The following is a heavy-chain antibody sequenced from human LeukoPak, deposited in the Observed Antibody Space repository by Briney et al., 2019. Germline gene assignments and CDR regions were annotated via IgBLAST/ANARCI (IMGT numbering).Heavy chain of an antibody. CDR3: GRSQGRSGWGPSLGY. CDR2: INHSGST. J-gene: IGHJ4*02. V-gene: IGHV4-34*01. Sequence: PSETLSLTCAVYGGSFSGYYWSWIRQPPGKGLEWIGEINHSGSTNYNPSLKSRVTISVDTSKNQFSLKLSSVTAADTAGYYCGRSQGRSGWGPSLGYWGQGTLVTVSS. CDR1: GGSFSGYY. D-gene: IGHD6-19*01.